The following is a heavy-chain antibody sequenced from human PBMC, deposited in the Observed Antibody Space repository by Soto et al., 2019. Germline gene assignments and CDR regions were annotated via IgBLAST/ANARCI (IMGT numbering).Heavy chain of an antibody. D-gene: IGHD1-1*01. J-gene: IGHJ6*02. CDR2: INPNSGGT. Sequence: ASVKVSCKASGYTFTGYYMHCVRQAPGQGLEWMGWINPNSGGTNYAQKFQGRVTMTRDTSISTAYMELSRLRSDDTAVYYCARDLRDLNFHYYYYYGMDVWGQGTTVTVS. CDR3: ARDLRDLNFHYYYYYGMDV. CDR1: GYTFTGYY. V-gene: IGHV1-2*02.